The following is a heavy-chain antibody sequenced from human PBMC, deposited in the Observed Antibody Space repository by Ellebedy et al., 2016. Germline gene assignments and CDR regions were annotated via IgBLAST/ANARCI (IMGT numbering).Heavy chain of an antibody. CDR1: GLTVSSNY. D-gene: IGHD3-16*01. CDR2: IYSGGST. J-gene: IGHJ4*02. V-gene: IGHV3-53*05. CDR3: TKDSSPGGADY. Sequence: GGSLRLSXAASGLTVSSNYMSWVRQAPGKGLEWVSVIYSGGSTDYADSVKGRFTFSRDNAKNTLFLQMSSLRVEDTALYYCTKDSSPGGADYWGPGTLVTVSS.